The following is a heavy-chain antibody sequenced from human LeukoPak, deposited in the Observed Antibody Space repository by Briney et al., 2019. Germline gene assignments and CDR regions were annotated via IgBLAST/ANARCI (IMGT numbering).Heavy chain of an antibody. CDR2: INWNGGST. D-gene: IGHD3-10*01. CDR1: GFTFDDYG. CDR3: ARDQADYGSGIFRWFDP. V-gene: IGHV3-20*01. J-gene: IGHJ5*02. Sequence: PGGSLRLSCAASGFTFDDYGMSWVRQAPGKGLEWVSGINWNGGSTGYADSVKGRFTISRDNAKNSLYLQMNSLRAEDTALYHCARDQADYGSGIFRWFDPWGQGTLVTVSS.